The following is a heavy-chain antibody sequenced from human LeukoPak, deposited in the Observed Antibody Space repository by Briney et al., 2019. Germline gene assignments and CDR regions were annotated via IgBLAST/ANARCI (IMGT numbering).Heavy chain of an antibody. J-gene: IGHJ4*02. D-gene: IGHD2-15*01. Sequence: PGGSLRLSCAASGFTFSSHWMHWVRQAPGKGLEWVSTFSGSGGSTYYADSVKGRFTISRDNSKNTLSLQMNSLRAEDTAVYYCAKGDTQGYCSGGSCYSTDYWGQGTLVTVSS. V-gene: IGHV3-23*01. CDR2: FSGSGGST. CDR1: GFTFSSHW. CDR3: AKGDTQGYCSGGSCYSTDY.